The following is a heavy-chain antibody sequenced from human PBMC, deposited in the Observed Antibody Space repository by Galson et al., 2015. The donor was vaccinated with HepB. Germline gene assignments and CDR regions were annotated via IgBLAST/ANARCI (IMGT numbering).Heavy chain of an antibody. CDR1: GFSFGDYA. J-gene: IGHJ4*02. Sequence: SLRLSCATSGFSFGDYAMSWVRQAPGKGLEWVGFIRSKGYGGTTEYAASVKGRFTISRDDSKSIAYLQMNSLKTEDAGMYYCTGLHCSSVSCYPSDYWGQGILVTVSS. D-gene: IGHD2-2*01. CDR2: IRSKGYGGTT. CDR3: TGLHCSSVSCYPSDY. V-gene: IGHV3-49*04.